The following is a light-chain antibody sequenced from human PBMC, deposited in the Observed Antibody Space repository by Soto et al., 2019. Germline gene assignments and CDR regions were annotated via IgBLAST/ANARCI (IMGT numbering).Light chain of an antibody. CDR1: QGIRTY. V-gene: IGKV1-9*01. CDR2: SAS. CDR3: LQVDVYPWT. Sequence: HLAQSTSSLSASVGDRVTITFRASQGIRTYLAWYQQKPGKAPKLLIYSASTLQSGVPSRFSGSGSGTDFTLTISSLQPEDFATYCLQVDVYPWTFGQGTKVDIK. J-gene: IGKJ1*01.